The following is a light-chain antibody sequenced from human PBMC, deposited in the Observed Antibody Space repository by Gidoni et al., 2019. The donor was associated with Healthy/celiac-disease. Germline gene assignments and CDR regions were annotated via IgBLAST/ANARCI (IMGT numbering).Light chain of an antibody. Sequence: DIQMTQSPSTLSASVGDRVTITCRASQSISSWLAWYQQKPGKAPKLLIYKASSLESGAPSRFSDSGSGTEFTLTISSLQPDDFATYYCQQYNSYRTFGQGTKVEIK. CDR1: QSISSW. CDR2: KAS. J-gene: IGKJ1*01. CDR3: QQYNSYRT. V-gene: IGKV1-5*03.